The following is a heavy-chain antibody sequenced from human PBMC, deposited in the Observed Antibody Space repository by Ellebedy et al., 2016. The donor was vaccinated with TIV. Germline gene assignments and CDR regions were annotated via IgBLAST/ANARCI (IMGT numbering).Heavy chain of an antibody. V-gene: IGHV3-23*01. CDR1: GFTFSIYA. D-gene: IGHD1-14*01. CDR2: FSRSGAT. Sequence: GESLKISXAASGFTFSIYAMAWVRQAPGKGLEWVSTFSRSGATVYVDSVQGRFTISRDNSKNTLYLQMNSLRVEDTAVYYCAKEPSEPGRGLDYWGQGTLVTVSS. CDR3: AKEPSEPGRGLDY. J-gene: IGHJ4*02.